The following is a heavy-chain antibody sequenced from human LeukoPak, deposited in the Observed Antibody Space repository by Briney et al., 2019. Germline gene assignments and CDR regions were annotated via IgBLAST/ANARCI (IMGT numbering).Heavy chain of an antibody. CDR2: INSDGSSI. CDR3: VRDLSGIAAL. Sequence: GGSLRLSCAASGFTFSSYWMHWVRQAPGKGLVWVSRINSDGSSIRNADSVKGRLTISRDNAKNTLHLQMDSLRAEDTAVYYCVRDLSGIAALWGQGTLVTVSS. V-gene: IGHV3-74*01. J-gene: IGHJ4*02. CDR1: GFTFSSYW. D-gene: IGHD6-13*01.